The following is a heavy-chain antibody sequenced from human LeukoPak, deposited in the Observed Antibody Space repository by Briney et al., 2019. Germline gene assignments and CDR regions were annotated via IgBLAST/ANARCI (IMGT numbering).Heavy chain of an antibody. CDR3: AKYDILTGYYPHYFDY. CDR2: INHSGST. CDR1: GGSFSGYY. D-gene: IGHD3-9*01. V-gene: IGHV4-34*01. Sequence: SETLSLTCAVYGGSFSGYYWSWIRQPPGKGLEWIGEINHSGSTNYNPSLKSRVTISVDTSKNQFSLKLSSVTAADTAVYYCAKYDILTGYYPHYFDYWGQGTLVTVSS. J-gene: IGHJ4*02.